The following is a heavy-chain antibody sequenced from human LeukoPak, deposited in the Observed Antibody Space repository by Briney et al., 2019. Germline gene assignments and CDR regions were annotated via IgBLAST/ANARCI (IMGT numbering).Heavy chain of an antibody. Sequence: GGSLRLSCAASGFTFSSYEMNWVHQAPGKRLEWVSYISSSGSTIYYADSVKDRFTISRDNAKNSLYLQMNSLRAEDTAVYYCARGLMVVPATYVSWGQGTLVTVSS. CDR1: GFTFSSYE. D-gene: IGHD2-15*01. V-gene: IGHV3-48*03. CDR3: ARGLMVVPATYVS. CDR2: ISSSGSTI. J-gene: IGHJ5*02.